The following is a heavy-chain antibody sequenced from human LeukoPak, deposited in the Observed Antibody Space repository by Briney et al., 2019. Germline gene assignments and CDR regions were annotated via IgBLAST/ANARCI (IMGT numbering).Heavy chain of an antibody. CDR3: AKDSRWGIAAYYYYGMDV. Sequence: GGSLRLSCAAPGFTFSSYGMHWVRQAPGKGLEWVAVISYDGSNKYYADSVKGRFTISRDNSKNTLYLQMNSLRAEDTAVYYCAKDSRWGIAAYYYYGMDVWGQGTTVTVSS. CDR2: ISYDGSNK. CDR1: GFTFSSYG. D-gene: IGHD6-13*01. J-gene: IGHJ6*02. V-gene: IGHV3-30*18.